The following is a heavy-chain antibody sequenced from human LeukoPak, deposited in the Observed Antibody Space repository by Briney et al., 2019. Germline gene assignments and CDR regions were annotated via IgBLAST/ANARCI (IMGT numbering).Heavy chain of an antibody. CDR1: GFTFSSYG. D-gene: IGHD4-17*01. V-gene: IGHV3-30*18. CDR3: AKDYGDSLPLN. J-gene: IGHJ4*02. Sequence: GGSLRLSCAASGFTFSSYGMHWVRQAPGKGLEWVAVISYDGSNKYYADSVKGRFTISRDNSKNTLYLQMSSLRAEDTAVYYCAKDYGDSLPLNWGQGTLVTVSS. CDR2: ISYDGSNK.